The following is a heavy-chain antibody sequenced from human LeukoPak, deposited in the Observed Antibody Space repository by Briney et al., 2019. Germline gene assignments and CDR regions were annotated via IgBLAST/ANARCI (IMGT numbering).Heavy chain of an antibody. V-gene: IGHV1-2*02. Sequence: ASVKVSCKGSGYTFTGYYMHWVRQAPGQGLEGMAWLNPNSGATNYAQRFQGRVTVTRDTSISTAYMELRSLESDDTAMYYCVRDLMPTQSWDFDSWGQGTLVSVSS. CDR1: GYTFTGYY. J-gene: IGHJ4*02. D-gene: IGHD2-2*01. CDR2: LNPNSGAT. CDR3: VRDLMPTQSWDFDS.